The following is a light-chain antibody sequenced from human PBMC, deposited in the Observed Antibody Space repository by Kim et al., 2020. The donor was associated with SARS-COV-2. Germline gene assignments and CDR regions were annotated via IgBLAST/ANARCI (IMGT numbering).Light chain of an antibody. CDR3: QAWDSSTGGV. V-gene: IGLV3-1*01. J-gene: IGLJ1*01. Sequence: SPGQSSRFTCSGDKFGDKYACWYQQKPGQSPVLVIYQDSKRPSGIPERFSGSNSGNTATLTISGTQAMDEADYYCQAWDSSTGGVFGTGTKVTVL. CDR2: QDS. CDR1: KFGDKY.